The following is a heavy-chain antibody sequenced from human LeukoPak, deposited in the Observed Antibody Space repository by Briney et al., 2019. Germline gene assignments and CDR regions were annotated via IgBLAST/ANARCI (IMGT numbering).Heavy chain of an antibody. CDR1: GFTFSSYW. V-gene: IGHV3-74*01. Sequence: GGSLRLSCAASGFTFSSYWMHWVRQAPGKGLVWVSRINSDGSSTSYADSVKGRFTISRDNSKNTLYLQMNSLRAEDTAVYYCAKDPKRYYDYVWGSYLTDWGQGTLVTVSS. D-gene: IGHD3-16*02. CDR3: AKDPKRYYDYVWGSYLTD. J-gene: IGHJ4*02. CDR2: INSDGSST.